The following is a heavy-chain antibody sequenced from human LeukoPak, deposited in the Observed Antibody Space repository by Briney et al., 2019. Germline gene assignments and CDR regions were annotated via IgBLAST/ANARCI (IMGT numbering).Heavy chain of an antibody. Sequence: PSETLSLTCSVYSESFRGGYLSWIRQPPGKGLDWIGEISDNEGIKYSPSLKSRVNISVDTSKNQFSLKLTSVTAADTAVYYCARGLDRSKTGYWGQGSLVTVSS. CDR3: ARGLDRSKTGY. V-gene: IGHV4-34*01. CDR1: SESFRGGY. CDR2: ISDNEGI. J-gene: IGHJ4*02. D-gene: IGHD3-22*01.